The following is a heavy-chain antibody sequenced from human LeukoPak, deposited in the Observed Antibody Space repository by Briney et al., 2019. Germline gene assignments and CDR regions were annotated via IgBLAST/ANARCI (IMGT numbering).Heavy chain of an antibody. CDR3: ARDTDTVTTILDY. Sequence: GGSLRLSCAASGNYWMHWVRQAPGKGLVWVSRINSDGSSTSYADSVKGRFTISRDNAKNTLYLQMNSLRAEDTAVYYCARDTDTVTTILDYWGQGTLVTVSS. D-gene: IGHD4-17*01. CDR1: GNYW. V-gene: IGHV3-74*01. CDR2: INSDGSST. J-gene: IGHJ4*02.